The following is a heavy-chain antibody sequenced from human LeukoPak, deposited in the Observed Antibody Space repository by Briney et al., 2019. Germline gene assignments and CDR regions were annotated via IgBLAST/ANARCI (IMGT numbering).Heavy chain of an antibody. D-gene: IGHD6-13*01. CDR3: ARDSSIAAAGPPNWYFDL. CDR2: IKQDGSEK. Sequence: QSGGSLRLSCAASGFTFSSYWMSWVRQAPGKGLEWVANIKQDGSEKYYVDSVKGRFTISRDNAKNSLYLQMNSLRAEDTAVYYCARDSSIAAAGPPNWYFDLWGRGTLVTVSS. V-gene: IGHV3-7*01. J-gene: IGHJ2*01. CDR1: GFTFSSYW.